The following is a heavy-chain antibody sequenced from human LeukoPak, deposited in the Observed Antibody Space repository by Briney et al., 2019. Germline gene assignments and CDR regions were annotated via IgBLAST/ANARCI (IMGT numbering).Heavy chain of an antibody. CDR3: ASGGDYFSWFDP. D-gene: IGHD3-16*01. V-gene: IGHV3-21*01. Sequence: GGSLRLSCAASGFTFSSCSMNWVRQAPGKGLEWVSSISSSSSYIYYADSVKGRFTISRDNAKNSLYLQMNSLRAEDTAVYYCASGGDYFSWFDPWGQGNLVTVSS. J-gene: IGHJ5*02. CDR2: ISSSSSYI. CDR1: GFTFSSCS.